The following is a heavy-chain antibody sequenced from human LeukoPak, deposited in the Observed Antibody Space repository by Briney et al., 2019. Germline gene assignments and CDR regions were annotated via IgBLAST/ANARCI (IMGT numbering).Heavy chain of an antibody. V-gene: IGHV1-69*04. CDR3: ARGLTYYYDSSGYPDVNAFDI. J-gene: IGHJ3*02. CDR2: IIPILGIA. CDR1: GGTFSSYA. D-gene: IGHD3-22*01. Sequence: ASVKVSCKASGGTFSSYAISWVRQAPGQGLEWMGRIIPILGIANYAQKFQGRVTITADKSTSTAYMELSSLRSEDTAVYYCARGLTYYYDSSGYPDVNAFDIWGQGTMVTVSS.